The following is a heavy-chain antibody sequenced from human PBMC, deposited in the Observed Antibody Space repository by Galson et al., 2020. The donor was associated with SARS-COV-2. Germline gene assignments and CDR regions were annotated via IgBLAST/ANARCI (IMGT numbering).Heavy chain of an antibody. CDR1: GYSFTSYW. Sequence: KIGESLKISCKGSGYSFTSYWIGWVRQMPGKGLEWMGIIYPGDSDTRYSPSFQGQVTISADKSISTAYLQWSSLKASDTAMYYCARHGHTKYDYYDSREFDYWGQGTLVTVSS. V-gene: IGHV5-51*01. CDR3: ARHGHTKYDYYDSREFDY. CDR2: IYPGDSDT. J-gene: IGHJ4*02. D-gene: IGHD3-22*01.